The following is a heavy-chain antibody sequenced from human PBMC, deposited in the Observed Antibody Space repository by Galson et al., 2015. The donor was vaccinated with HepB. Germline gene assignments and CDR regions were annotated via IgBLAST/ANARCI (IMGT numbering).Heavy chain of an antibody. CDR2: ISYDGSNK. Sequence: SLRLSCAASGFTFSSYAMHWVRQAPGKGLEWVAVISYDGSNKYYADSVKGRFTISRDNSKNTLYLQMNSLRAEDTAVYYCARVDVVRGVIKWLDAFDIWGQGTMVTVSS. CDR1: GFTFSSYA. J-gene: IGHJ3*02. CDR3: ARVDVVRGVIKWLDAFDI. D-gene: IGHD3-10*01. V-gene: IGHV3-30*04.